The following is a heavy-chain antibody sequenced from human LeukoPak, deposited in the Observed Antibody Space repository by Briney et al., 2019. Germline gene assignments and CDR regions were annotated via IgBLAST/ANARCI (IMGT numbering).Heavy chain of an antibody. CDR2: IIPIFGTA. Sequence: SVKVSCKASGGTFSSYAISWVRQAPGQGLELMGGIIPIFGTANYAQKFQGRVMITADKSTSTAYMELSSLRSEDTAVYYCARLAGPPPYSSSTSCGSWGQGTLVTVSS. J-gene: IGHJ5*02. CDR1: GGTFSSYA. CDR3: ARLAGPPPYSSSTSCGS. D-gene: IGHD2-2*01. V-gene: IGHV1-69*06.